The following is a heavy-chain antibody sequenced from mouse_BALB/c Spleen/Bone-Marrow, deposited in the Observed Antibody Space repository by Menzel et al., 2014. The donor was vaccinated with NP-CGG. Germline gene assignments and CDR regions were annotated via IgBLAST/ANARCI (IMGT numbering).Heavy chain of an antibody. J-gene: IGHJ4*01. D-gene: IGHD2-3*01. V-gene: IGHV1-82*01. CDR1: GYALSSSW. CDR3: ARSDGYRDMDY. Sequence: QVQLQQSGPELVKPGASVKISCKASGYALSSSWMNWVKQRPGQGLEWIGRIYPGDGDTKYNGKFRGKATLTADKSSSTAYMQLSSLTSVDSAVYFCARSDGYRDMDYWGQGTSVTVSS. CDR2: IYPGDGDT.